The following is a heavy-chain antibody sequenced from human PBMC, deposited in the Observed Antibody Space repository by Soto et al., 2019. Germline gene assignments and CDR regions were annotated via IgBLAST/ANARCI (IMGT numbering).Heavy chain of an antibody. CDR2: INPADSVT. CDR1: GYSSTSYW. D-gene: IGHD1-26*01. J-gene: IGHJ6*02. CDR3: VRRAEGRPGDGYYYVALGV. V-gene: IGHV5-51*01. Sequence: PGESLTIPCQGSGYSSTSYWIGWVLQRPGTGLAWMWIINPADSVTTYSPSFQGQVTISADRSTSTAFLQWSSLKASDTAMYYCVRRAEGRPGDGYYYVALGVWGQGTTVTVSS.